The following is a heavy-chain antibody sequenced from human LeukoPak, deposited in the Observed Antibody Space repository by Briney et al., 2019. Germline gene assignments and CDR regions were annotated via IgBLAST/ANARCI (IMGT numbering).Heavy chain of an antibody. Sequence: GGSLRLSCAASGFTFSSYSMNWVRQAPGKGLEWVSSISSSSSYIYYADSVKGRFTISRDNAKNSLYLQMNSLRADDTAVYYCARESSGNPLVDYWGQGTLVTVSS. CDR1: GFTFSSYS. CDR2: ISSSSSYI. V-gene: IGHV3-21*03. D-gene: IGHD3-10*01. J-gene: IGHJ4*02. CDR3: ARESSGNPLVDY.